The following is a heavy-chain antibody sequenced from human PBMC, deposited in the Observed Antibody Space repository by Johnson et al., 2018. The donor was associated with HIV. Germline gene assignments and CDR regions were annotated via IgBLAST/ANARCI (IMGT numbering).Heavy chain of an antibody. CDR2: IGPAGDT. Sequence: VQLVESGGGVVRPGGSLRLSCAASGFTFDDYGMTWVRQAPGKGLEWVSAIGPAGDTYYLGSVKGRFTISRENAKNSLYLQMNSLRAGDTAVYYCARAGRWSGDTFDIWGQGTMVTVSS. CDR1: GFTFDDYG. V-gene: IGHV3-13*01. J-gene: IGHJ3*02. CDR3: ARAGRWSGDTFDI. D-gene: IGHD3-10*01.